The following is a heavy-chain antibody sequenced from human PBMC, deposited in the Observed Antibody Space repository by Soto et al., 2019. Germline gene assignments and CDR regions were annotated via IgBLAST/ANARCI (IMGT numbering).Heavy chain of an antibody. CDR2: INHSGST. CDR3: ARGYCSGGSCYSGRSIVDY. V-gene: IGHV4-34*01. J-gene: IGHJ4*02. CDR1: GGSFSGYY. D-gene: IGHD2-15*01. Sequence: SETLSLTCAVYGGSFSGYYWSWIRQPPGKGLEWIGEINHSGSTNYNPSLKSRVTISVDTSKNQFSLKLSSVTAADTAVYYCARGYCSGGSCYSGRSIVDYWGQGTLVTVSS.